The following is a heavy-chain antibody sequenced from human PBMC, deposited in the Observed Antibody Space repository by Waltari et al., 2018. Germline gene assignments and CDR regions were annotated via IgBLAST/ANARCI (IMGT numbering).Heavy chain of an antibody. D-gene: IGHD2-2*01. Sequence: DVQLVESGGGLVQPGGSLRLSCGASGFTFRRYWMSWVRQTLGKGLQWVANINYDGSQKYYVDSVKGRFTISRDNAKNSVYLQMNSLRVEDTAVYYCAKSRGFEYWGQGALITVSS. CDR3: AKSRGFEY. CDR2: INYDGSQK. V-gene: IGHV3-7*01. CDR1: GFTFRRYW. J-gene: IGHJ4*02.